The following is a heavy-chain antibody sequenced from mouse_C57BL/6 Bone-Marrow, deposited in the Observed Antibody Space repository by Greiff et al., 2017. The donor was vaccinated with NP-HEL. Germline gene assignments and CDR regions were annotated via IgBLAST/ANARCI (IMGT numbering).Heavy chain of an antibody. Sequence: VQLQQPGAELVKPGASVNMSCKASGYTFTSYWITWVKQRPGQGLEWIGDIYPGSGSTNYNEKFKSKATLTVDTSSSTAYMQLSSLTSEDSAVYYCARSLITTVVAFDYWGQGTTLTVSS. V-gene: IGHV1-55*01. CDR2: IYPGSGST. D-gene: IGHD1-1*01. CDR1: GYTFTSYW. CDR3: ARSLITTVVAFDY. J-gene: IGHJ2*01.